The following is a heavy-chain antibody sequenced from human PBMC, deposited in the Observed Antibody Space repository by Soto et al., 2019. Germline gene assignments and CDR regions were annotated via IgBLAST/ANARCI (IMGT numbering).Heavy chain of an antibody. CDR1: GFTFNNYA. CDR2: IRGGGDTT. CDR3: AKGRGGSGSLPPRVDF. J-gene: IGHJ4*02. Sequence: PGGSLRLSCAASGFTFNNYAMTWVRKAPGKGLKWVSAIRGGGDTTSYADSVKGRFTVSRYGSKNTLYLQMSSLRAEDTALYYCAKGRGGSGSLPPRVDFWGQGTLVTVSS. D-gene: IGHD3-10*01. V-gene: IGHV3-23*01.